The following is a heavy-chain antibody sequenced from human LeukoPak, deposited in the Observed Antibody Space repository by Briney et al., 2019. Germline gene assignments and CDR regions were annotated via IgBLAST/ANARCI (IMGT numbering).Heavy chain of an antibody. Sequence: SETLSLTCTVSGDSINSHYWSWIRQPPGKGLEWIGYISYSGSTSYNPSLKSRVTISADTSKNNFSLMLTSVTAADTAVYYCARTTYQTTVTTRTRRAWWFDPWGQGTLVIVSS. V-gene: IGHV4-59*11. D-gene: IGHD4-11*01. CDR1: GDSINSHY. CDR2: ISYSGST. J-gene: IGHJ5*02. CDR3: ARTTYQTTVTTRTRRAWWFDP.